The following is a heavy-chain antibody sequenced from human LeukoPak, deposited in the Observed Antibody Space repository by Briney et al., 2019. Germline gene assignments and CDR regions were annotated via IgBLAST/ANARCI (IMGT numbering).Heavy chain of an antibody. V-gene: IGHV3-48*03. J-gene: IGHJ4*02. Sequence: GGSLRLSCAASGFTFSSYEMNWVRQAPGKGLEWVSYISSSGSTIYYADSVKGRFTISRDNAKNSLYPQMNSLRAEDTAVYYCARLSGSPYFDYWGQGTLVTVSS. CDR1: GFTFSSYE. D-gene: IGHD5-12*01. CDR3: ARLSGSPYFDY. CDR2: ISSSGSTI.